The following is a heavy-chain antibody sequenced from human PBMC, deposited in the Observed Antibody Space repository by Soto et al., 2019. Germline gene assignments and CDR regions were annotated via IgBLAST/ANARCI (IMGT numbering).Heavy chain of an antibody. CDR2: IDPSDFYT. Sequence: PGESLKISCKASGYNFTAFWIHWVRQMPGKGLEWLGKIDPSDFYTNYSPSFEGHVTISTDNSITTAYLQWSSLRASDTALYFCARVHKNWFDSWAQGTMATVSS. V-gene: IGHV5-10-1*01. J-gene: IGHJ5*01. CDR3: ARVHKNWFDS. CDR1: GYNFTAFW.